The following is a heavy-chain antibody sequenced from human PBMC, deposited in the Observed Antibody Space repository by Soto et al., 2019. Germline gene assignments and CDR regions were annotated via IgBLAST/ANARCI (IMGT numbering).Heavy chain of an antibody. V-gene: IGHV1-69*13. J-gene: IGHJ5*02. CDR1: GDTFSTYT. CDR3: ARGSPYGSGSPNWFDP. CDR2: IIPRSATS. Sequence: GASVNVSCKASGDTFSTYTITWMRQAPGQGLEWMGGIIPRSATSKYAQKFQGRVTITADESTSTVYMELRTLRPEDTAAYYCARGSPYGSGSPNWFDPWGQGTLVTVSS. D-gene: IGHD3-10*01.